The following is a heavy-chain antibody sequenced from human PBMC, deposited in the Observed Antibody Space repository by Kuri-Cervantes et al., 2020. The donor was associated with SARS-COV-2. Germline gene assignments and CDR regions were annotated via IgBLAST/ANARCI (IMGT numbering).Heavy chain of an antibody. CDR1: GGTFSSYA. CDR2: MNPNSGNT. J-gene: IGHJ3*02. D-gene: IGHD3-16*01. CDR3: ARWRGGTDAFDI. Sequence: ASFKVSCKASGGTFSSYAISWVRQAPGQGLEWMGWMNPNSGNTGYAQKFQGRVTITRNTSISTAYMELSSLRSEDTAVYYCARWRGGTDAFDIWGQGTMVTVSS. V-gene: IGHV1-8*03.